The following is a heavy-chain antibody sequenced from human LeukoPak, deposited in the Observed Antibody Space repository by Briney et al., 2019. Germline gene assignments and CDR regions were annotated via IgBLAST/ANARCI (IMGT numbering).Heavy chain of an antibody. V-gene: IGHV4-39*01. J-gene: IGHJ6*03. CDR3: ARRDDSSSWYGYYYYMDV. CDR1: GGSISSSSYY. D-gene: IGHD6-13*01. CDR2: IYYSGST. Sequence: SETLSLTCTVSGGSISSSSYYWGWIRQPPGKGLEWIGSIYYSGSTYYNPSLKSRVTISVDTSKNQFSLKLSSVTAADTAVYYCARRDDSSSWYGYYYYMDVWGKGTTVTISS.